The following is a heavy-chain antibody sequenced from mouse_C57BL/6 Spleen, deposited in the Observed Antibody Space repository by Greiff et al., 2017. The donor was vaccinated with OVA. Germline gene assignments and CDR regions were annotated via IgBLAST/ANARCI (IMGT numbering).Heavy chain of an antibody. CDR2: LYPSDSET. J-gene: IGHJ3*01. D-gene: IGHD1-1*02. CDR1: GYTFTSYW. CDR3: ARGGYGLWFAY. Sequence: QVQLQQPGAELVRPGSSVKLSCKASGYTFTSYWMDWVKQRPGQGLEWIGNLYPSDSETHYNQKFKDKATLTVDKSSRTAYMHLSSLTSEDSAVYYCARGGYGLWFAYWGQGTLVTVSA. V-gene: IGHV1-61*01.